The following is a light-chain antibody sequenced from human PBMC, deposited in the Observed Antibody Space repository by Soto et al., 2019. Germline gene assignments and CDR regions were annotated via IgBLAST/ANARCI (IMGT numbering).Light chain of an antibody. V-gene: IGKV1-5*03. Sequence: DIQMTQSPSTLSASVGDRVTITCRASQSISSWLAWYQQKPGKAPKLLIYKASSLESGVPSRFSGSGSGTEFTLTISSLQPEDFATYYCQHYNSYSPLTFGQGTKVEIK. CDR2: KAS. J-gene: IGKJ1*01. CDR1: QSISSW. CDR3: QHYNSYSPLT.